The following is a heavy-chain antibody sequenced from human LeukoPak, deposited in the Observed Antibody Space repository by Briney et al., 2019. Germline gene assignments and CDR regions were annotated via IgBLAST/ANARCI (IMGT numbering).Heavy chain of an antibody. CDR3: ARTRPKYSSSWYADYFDY. CDR2: IYYSGST. Sequence: PSETLSLTCTVSGGSVSSGSCYWSWIRQPPGKGLEWIGYIYYSGSTNYNPSLKSRVTISVDTSKNQFSLKLSSVTAADTAVYFCARTRPKYSSSWYADYFDYWGQGTLVTVSS. CDR1: GGSVSSGSCY. J-gene: IGHJ4*02. V-gene: IGHV4-61*01. D-gene: IGHD6-13*01.